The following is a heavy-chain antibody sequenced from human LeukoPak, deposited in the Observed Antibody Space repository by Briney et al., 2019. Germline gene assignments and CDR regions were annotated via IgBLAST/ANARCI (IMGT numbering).Heavy chain of an antibody. Sequence: GGSLRLSCAASRFTFSTYWMHWVRQAPGKGLVWVSRINSDGSSTGCADSVKGRFTISRDNAKNTLYLQMNSLRAEDTAVYYCTRTWGGFDIWGQGTMVTVSS. V-gene: IGHV3-74*01. CDR3: TRTWGGFDI. J-gene: IGHJ3*02. CDR2: INSDGSST. CDR1: RFTFSTYW. D-gene: IGHD3-16*01.